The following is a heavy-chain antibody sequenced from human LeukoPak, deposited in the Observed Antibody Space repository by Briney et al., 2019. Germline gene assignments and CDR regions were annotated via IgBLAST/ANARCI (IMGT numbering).Heavy chain of an antibody. CDR2: IYSTGST. V-gene: IGHV4-4*07. Sequence: PSETLSLTCTVSGGSINYWSWIRQPAGKGLEWIGRIYSTGSTNHNPSLKSRVTMSVDTSKNQFSLRLRSVTAADTAVYYYARQTASAGTAGFDFWGQGALVTVSS. D-gene: IGHD6-13*01. J-gene: IGHJ4*02. CDR1: GGSINY. CDR3: ARQTASAGTAGFDF.